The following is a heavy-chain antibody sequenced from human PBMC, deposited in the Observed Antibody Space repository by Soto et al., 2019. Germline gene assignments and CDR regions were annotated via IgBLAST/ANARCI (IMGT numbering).Heavy chain of an antibody. CDR3: AIETPKTPPDY. CDR1: GYTFSDYG. V-gene: IGHV1-18*01. Sequence: QVQLVQSGADVKKPGASVKVSCKASGYTFSDYGVSWVRQSPGQGLEWMGWISSKNGNTNFAQKFLGRVTMTTDPSRSTVYMELRSLKHDDTTIYYCAIETPKTPPDYWGQGTMVTVSS. J-gene: IGHJ4*02. CDR2: ISSKNGNT.